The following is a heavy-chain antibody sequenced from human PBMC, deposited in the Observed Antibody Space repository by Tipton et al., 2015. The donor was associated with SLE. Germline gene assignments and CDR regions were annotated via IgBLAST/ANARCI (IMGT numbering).Heavy chain of an antibody. J-gene: IGHJ4*02. D-gene: IGHD3-22*01. CDR2: IYHIGST. V-gene: IGHV4-38-2*01. CDR1: GGSFSGYY. Sequence: TLSLTCAVYGGSFSGYYWGWIRQPPGKGLEWIGSIYHIGSTYYNPPLKSRVTISVDTSKNQFSLRLTSVTAADTAVYYCALQYDSTGYYWFWGQGTLVTVSS. CDR3: ALQYDSTGYYWF.